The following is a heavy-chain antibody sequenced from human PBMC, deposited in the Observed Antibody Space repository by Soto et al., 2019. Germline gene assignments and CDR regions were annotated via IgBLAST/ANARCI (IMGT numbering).Heavy chain of an antibody. CDR2: INPATGAE. V-gene: IGHV1-2*02. J-gene: IGHJ3*02. Sequence: QLHLVQSGAVVKKPGASVTVSCSASGYPVTAYYMHWVRQAPGRGLEWMGGINPATGAEKYKQTFQDRDTIARYTSTTTVFMEPTGLTSEVTAVVYFAGGEGVGVAGSAAFDMWGQGTLVTVSS. CDR1: GYPVTAYY. D-gene: IGHD3-3*01. CDR3: AGGEGVGVAGSAAFDM.